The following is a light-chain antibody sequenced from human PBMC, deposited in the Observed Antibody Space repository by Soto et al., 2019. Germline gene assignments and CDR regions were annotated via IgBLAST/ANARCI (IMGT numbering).Light chain of an antibody. Sequence: QAVVTQPASVSGSPGQSITISCTGTSSDVDGYNSVSWYQQRPGKAPKLMIYDVSNRPSGVSNRFSGSKSGNTASLTISGLQAEDEADYYCSSYTSSSTLFGTGTKLTVL. CDR1: SSDVDGYNS. J-gene: IGLJ1*01. CDR3: SSYTSSSTL. V-gene: IGLV2-14*01. CDR2: DVS.